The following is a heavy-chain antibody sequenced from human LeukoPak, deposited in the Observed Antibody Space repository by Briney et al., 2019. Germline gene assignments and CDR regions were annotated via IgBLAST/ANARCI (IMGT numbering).Heavy chain of an antibody. CDR1: GFSFSDYY. V-gene: IGHV3-11*01. CDR3: ARGGRRTFDN. D-gene: IGHD3-10*01. Sequence: KTGGSLRLSCAASGFSFSDYYMSWIRQAPGKGLEWVSYIWSSTISYTDSVKGRFTISRDNAKNSLYLQMNSLRAEDTAAYYCARGGRRTFDNRGQGSLVTVSS. CDR2: IWSSTI. J-gene: IGHJ4*02.